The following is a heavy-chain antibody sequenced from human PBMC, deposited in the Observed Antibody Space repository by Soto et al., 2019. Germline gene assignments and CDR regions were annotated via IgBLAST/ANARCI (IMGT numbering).Heavy chain of an antibody. Sequence: SETLSLTCTVPGGSITNYYWSWIRQPAGKGLEWIGRIYTKERTNYNLSFRNRVTMSVDTSKNQFSLKLDAVTAADTAVYYCARDDYKDGGNNWFDPWGQGTLVTVSS. V-gene: IGHV4-4*07. CDR1: GGSITNYY. D-gene: IGHD3-16*01. CDR3: ARDDYKDGGNNWFDP. J-gene: IGHJ5*02. CDR2: IYTKERT.